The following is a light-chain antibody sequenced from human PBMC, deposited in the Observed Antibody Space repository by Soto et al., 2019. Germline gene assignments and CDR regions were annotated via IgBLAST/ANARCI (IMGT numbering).Light chain of an antibody. Sequence: QSVLTQPPSVSAAPGQKVTIYCSGSSSNIENNYVSWYQQLPGTAPKLLIYDNNKRTSGIPHRFSGSKSGTSATLGITGLQTGDEADYYCGTWDSSLSANWVFGGGTKLTVL. J-gene: IGLJ3*02. CDR3: GTWDSSLSANWV. CDR1: SSNIENNY. V-gene: IGLV1-51*01. CDR2: DNN.